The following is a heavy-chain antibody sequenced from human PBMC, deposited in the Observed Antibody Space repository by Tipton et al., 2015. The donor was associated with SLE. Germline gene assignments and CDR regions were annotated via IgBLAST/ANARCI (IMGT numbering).Heavy chain of an antibody. CDR2: INPSGGST. D-gene: IGHD4-17*01. Sequence: QLVQSGAEVKKPGASVKVSCMASGYTFTSYYMHWVRQAPGQGLEWMGIINPSGGSTSYAQKFQGRVTMTRDTSTSTVYMELRGLRADDSAVYYCVREGAPGYGVERGNYWGQGTLVIVSS. CDR3: VREGAPGYGVERGNY. V-gene: IGHV1-46*01. J-gene: IGHJ4*02. CDR1: GYTFTSYY.